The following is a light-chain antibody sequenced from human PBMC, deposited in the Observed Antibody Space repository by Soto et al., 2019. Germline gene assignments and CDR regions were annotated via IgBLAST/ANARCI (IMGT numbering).Light chain of an antibody. CDR3: CSYAGTYTYV. V-gene: IGLV2-11*01. CDR2: DVS. J-gene: IGLJ1*01. CDR1: SSDVGAYNH. Sequence: QSVLTQPRSVSGSPGQSVTISCTGTSSDVGAYNHVSWYQQHPGKAPKLMIYDVSERPSGVPDRFSGSKSANTASLTISGLQAEDEADYYCCSYAGTYTYVFGTGTQLTVL.